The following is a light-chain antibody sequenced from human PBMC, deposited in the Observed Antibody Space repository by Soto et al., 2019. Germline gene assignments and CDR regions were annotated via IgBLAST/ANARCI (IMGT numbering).Light chain of an antibody. CDR2: AAS. V-gene: IGKV1-39*01. CDR1: QGISTY. Sequence: DIQMTHSPSSLSASVGDRVTITCRASQGISTYLNCYQQKPGKAPKLLIYAASSLQSGVPSRFSGSGSETDFTLTISSLQPEDFATYSCQQSYSTTWTFGRGTKVDIK. J-gene: IGKJ1*01. CDR3: QQSYSTTWT.